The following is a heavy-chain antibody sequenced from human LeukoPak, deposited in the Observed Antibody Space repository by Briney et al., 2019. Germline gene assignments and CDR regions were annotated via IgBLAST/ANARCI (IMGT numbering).Heavy chain of an antibody. J-gene: IGHJ4*02. CDR2: IEKDGSNK. V-gene: IGHV3-30*02. CDR1: GFTFKTYG. CDR3: AKDLEQWPAVPEY. D-gene: IGHD6-19*01. Sequence: PGGSLRLSCAASGFTFKTYGMHWVRQAPGKGLDWVAFIEKDGSNKYYADSVKGRLTVSRDNSKNRLYLQMNSLRPEETALYYCAKDLEQWPAVPEYWGQGALVTVSS.